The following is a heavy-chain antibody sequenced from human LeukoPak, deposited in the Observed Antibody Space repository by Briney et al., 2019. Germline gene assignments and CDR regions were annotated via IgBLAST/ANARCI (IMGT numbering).Heavy chain of an antibody. CDR1: GFIFNNYN. J-gene: IGHJ5*02. D-gene: IGHD1-7*01. V-gene: IGHV3-48*01. CDR2: ISFSTTTI. CDR3: ARGVKSAIGKWNYVWFDP. Sequence: GGSLRLSCAASGFIFNNYNMNWVRQAPGKGLEWVSFISFSTTTIYYADSVKGRFTISRDNAKNSLYLQMNGLRAEDTAVYYCARGVKSAIGKWNYVWFDPWGPGTLVTVSS.